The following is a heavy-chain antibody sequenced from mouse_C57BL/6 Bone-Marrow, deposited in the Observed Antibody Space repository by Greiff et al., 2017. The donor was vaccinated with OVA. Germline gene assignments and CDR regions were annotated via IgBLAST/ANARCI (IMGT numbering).Heavy chain of an antibody. CDR3: ARSNYSNYVESLVYAMDY. J-gene: IGHJ4*01. CDR1: GYAFSSYW. D-gene: IGHD2-5*01. V-gene: IGHV1-80*01. Sequence: QVQLQQSGAELVKPGASVKISCKASGYAFSSYWMNWVKQRPGKGLEWIGQIYPGDGDTNYNGKFKGKATLTADKSSSTAYMQLSSLTSEDSAVYFCARSNYSNYVESLVYAMDYWGQGTSVTVSS. CDR2: IYPGDGDT.